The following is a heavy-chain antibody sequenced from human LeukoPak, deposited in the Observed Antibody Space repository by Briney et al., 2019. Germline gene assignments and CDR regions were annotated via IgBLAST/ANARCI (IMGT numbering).Heavy chain of an antibody. Sequence: ASVKVSCKASGGTFSSYAISWVRQAPGQGLEWKGGIIPIFGTANYAQKFQGRVTITTDESTCTAYMELSSLRSEDTAVYYCARGSIQLWLNFDYWGQGTLVTVSS. J-gene: IGHJ4*02. V-gene: IGHV1-69*05. D-gene: IGHD5-18*01. CDR2: IIPIFGTA. CDR3: ARGSIQLWLNFDY. CDR1: GGTFSSYA.